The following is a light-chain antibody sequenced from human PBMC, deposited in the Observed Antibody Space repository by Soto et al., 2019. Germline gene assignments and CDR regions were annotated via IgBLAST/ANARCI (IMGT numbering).Light chain of an antibody. Sequence: DIPMTQSPSTLSASVGDRVTITCRASQSISSWLAWYQQKPGKAPKPLIYKASSLESGVPSRFSGSGSGTEFTLTISSLQPDDFATYYCQQYNSYSLTFGGGTKVDIK. CDR1: QSISSW. V-gene: IGKV1-5*03. J-gene: IGKJ4*01. CDR2: KAS. CDR3: QQYNSYSLT.